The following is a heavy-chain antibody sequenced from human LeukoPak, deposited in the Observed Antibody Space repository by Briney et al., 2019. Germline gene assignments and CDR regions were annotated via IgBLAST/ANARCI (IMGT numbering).Heavy chain of an antibody. J-gene: IGHJ5*02. D-gene: IGHD6-6*01. V-gene: IGHV4-38-2*02. Sequence: SETLSLTCTVSGGSISSYYWGWIRQPPGKGLEWVGSIYHSGSTYHNPSLKSRVTISVDTSKNQFSLKLRSVTAADTAVYYCARPTARLGWFDPWGQGTLVTVSS. CDR2: IYHSGST. CDR1: GGSISSYY. CDR3: ARPTARLGWFDP.